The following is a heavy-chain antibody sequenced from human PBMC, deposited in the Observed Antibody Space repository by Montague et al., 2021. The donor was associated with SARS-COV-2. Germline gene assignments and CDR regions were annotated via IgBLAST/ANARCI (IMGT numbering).Heavy chain of an antibody. Sequence: SETLSLTCAVYAGSFSGYYWGWIRQPPGKGLEWIGSIYYSGSTYYNPSLKSRVTISVDTSKNQFSLKLSSVTAADTAVYYCARGIRRTWIQLWVRSGFDYWGQGTLVTVSS. CDR3: ARGIRRTWIQLWVRSGFDY. D-gene: IGHD5-18*01. J-gene: IGHJ4*02. CDR1: AGSFSGYY. CDR2: IYYSGST. V-gene: IGHV4-34*01.